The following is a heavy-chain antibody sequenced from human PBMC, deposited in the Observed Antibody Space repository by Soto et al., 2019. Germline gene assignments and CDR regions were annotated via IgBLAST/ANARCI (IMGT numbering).Heavy chain of an antibody. CDR2: SYYSGGT. CDR3: ARRQNWNNLFDT. V-gene: IGHV4-59*08. Sequence: PSETLSITCTLSVGSITNNYWSWIGQSPGKGLEWIGCSYYSGGTSYNPSLRSRVTISIDTSKTQFSLRLRSVTAADTAVYYCARRQNWNNLFDTWGQGTMVTVSS. D-gene: IGHD1-1*01. J-gene: IGHJ5*02. CDR1: VGSITNNY.